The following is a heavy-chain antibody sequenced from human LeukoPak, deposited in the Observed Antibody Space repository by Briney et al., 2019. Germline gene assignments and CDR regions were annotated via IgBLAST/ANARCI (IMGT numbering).Heavy chain of an antibody. Sequence: PGGSLRLSCAASGFTFSSYGMSWVRQAPGKGLEWVSAISGSGGSTYYADSVKGRFTISRDNSKNTLYLQMNSLRAEDTAVYYCAKQFDCSSTSCSSYFQHWGQRTLVTVSS. CDR2: ISGSGGST. J-gene: IGHJ1*01. CDR1: GFTFSSYG. V-gene: IGHV3-23*01. CDR3: AKQFDCSSTSCSSYFQH. D-gene: IGHD2-2*01.